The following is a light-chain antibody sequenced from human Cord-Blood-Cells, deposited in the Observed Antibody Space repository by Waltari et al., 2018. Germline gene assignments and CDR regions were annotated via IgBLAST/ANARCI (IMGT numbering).Light chain of an antibody. CDR1: QGISSY. Sequence: AIRMTQSPSSFSASTGGRVTITCRASQGISSYLAAYQQKPGKAPKLLIYAASTLQSGVPSRFSGSGSGTDFTLTISCLQSEDFATYYCQQYYSYPQTFGQGTKVEIK. CDR3: QQYYSYPQT. J-gene: IGKJ1*01. CDR2: AAS. V-gene: IGKV1-8*01.